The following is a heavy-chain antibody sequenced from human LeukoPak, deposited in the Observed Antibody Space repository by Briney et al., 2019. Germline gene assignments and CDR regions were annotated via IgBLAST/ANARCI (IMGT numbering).Heavy chain of an antibody. V-gene: IGHV4-59*12. CDR2: IYYSGST. Sequence: PSETLSLTCTVSGGSISSYCWSWIRQPPGKGLEWIGYIYYSGSTNYNPSLKSRVTMSVDTSKNQFSLKLSSVTAADTAVYYCASRDYDFWSGYTRWGQGTLVTVSS. CDR1: GGSISSYC. D-gene: IGHD3-3*01. CDR3: ASRDYDFWSGYTR. J-gene: IGHJ4*02.